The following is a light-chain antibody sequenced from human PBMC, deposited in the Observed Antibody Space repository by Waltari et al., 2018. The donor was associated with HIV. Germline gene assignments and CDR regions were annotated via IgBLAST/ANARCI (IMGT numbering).Light chain of an antibody. V-gene: IGLV1-47*01. J-gene: IGLJ1*01. CDR2: KND. CDR1: SSNIEFNY. CDR3: AAWDDRLSGRV. Sequence: QSVLTPPPSASGTPGQRVTISCSGSSSNIEFNYVSWYQQVPGTAPELLIYKNDRWHSGGPDRFSASKSGTSASLVISVLRSEDEADYYCAAWDDRLSGRVFGTGTRVTVL.